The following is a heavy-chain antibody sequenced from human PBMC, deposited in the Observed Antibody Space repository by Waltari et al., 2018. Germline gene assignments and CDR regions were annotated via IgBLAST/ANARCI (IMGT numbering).Heavy chain of an antibody. J-gene: IGHJ4*02. Sequence: QVQLQQWGAGLLKPSETLSLTCAVYAGSFSDYYWSWIRQPPGKGLEWIGEINHSGSTNYNPSLKSRITISIDTSKNQFSLKLNSVTAADTAVYYCARVQDYVRDYWGQGTLVTVSS. CDR3: ARVQDYVRDY. V-gene: IGHV4-34*01. CDR2: INHSGST. CDR1: AGSFSDYY. D-gene: IGHD3-16*01.